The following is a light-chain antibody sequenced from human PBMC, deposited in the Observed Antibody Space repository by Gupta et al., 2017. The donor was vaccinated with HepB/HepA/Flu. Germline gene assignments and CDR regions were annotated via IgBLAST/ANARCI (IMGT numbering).Light chain of an antibody. CDR2: DAS. Sequence: EIVLTQSPATLSLSPVERATLSCRATQTVGTYLAWYQQKPGQAPRLLIYDASNRAPGIPARFSGSGSGTDFTLTISSLEPEDFAVYYCQQRSSWPLFTFGPGTKVDIK. CDR3: QQRSSWPLFT. V-gene: IGKV3-11*01. J-gene: IGKJ3*01. CDR1: QTVGTY.